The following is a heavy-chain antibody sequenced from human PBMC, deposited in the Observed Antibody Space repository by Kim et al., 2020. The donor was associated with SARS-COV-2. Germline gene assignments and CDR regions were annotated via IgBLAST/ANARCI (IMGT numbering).Heavy chain of an antibody. CDR2: IHESGSA. CDR3: ARDMRGGCGDDCHSY. V-gene: IGHV4-30-2*01. J-gene: IGHJ4*02. CDR1: DGSINSGGYS. D-gene: IGHD2-21*02. Sequence: SETLSLTCSVSDGSINSGGYSWSWIRQPPGQGLQWIGYIHESGSAYYNASLKSRVTISLDRSKNQFSLRLSSVTAADTAVYYCARDMRGGCGDDCHSYWGQGILVTVSS.